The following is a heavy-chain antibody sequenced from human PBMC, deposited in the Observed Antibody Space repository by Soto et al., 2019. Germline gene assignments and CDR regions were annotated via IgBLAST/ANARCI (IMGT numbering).Heavy chain of an antibody. D-gene: IGHD2-21*01. CDR3: ARGLHSLFDY. CDR1: GFTFSNYG. V-gene: IGHV3-33*01. CDR2: IWYDGNNK. Sequence: LRLSCAASGFTFSNYGMHWVRQAPGKGLEWVAVIWYDGNNKYYADSVKGRFTISRDNSNNTLYVQMTSLRAEDTAVYYCARGLHSLFDYWGQGTLVTVSS. J-gene: IGHJ4*02.